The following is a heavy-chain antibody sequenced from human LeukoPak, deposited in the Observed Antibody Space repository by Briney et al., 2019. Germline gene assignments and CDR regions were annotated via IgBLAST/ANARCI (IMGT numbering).Heavy chain of an antibody. D-gene: IGHD4-23*01. V-gene: IGHV3-30*04. Sequence: QSGGSLRLSCAASGFTFSSYAMHWVRQAPGKGLEWVAVISYDGSNKYYADSVKGRFTISRDNSKNTLYLQMNSLRAEDTAVYYCARDRNSFDYWGQGTLVTVSS. CDR1: GFTFSSYA. J-gene: IGHJ4*02. CDR3: ARDRNSFDY. CDR2: ISYDGSNK.